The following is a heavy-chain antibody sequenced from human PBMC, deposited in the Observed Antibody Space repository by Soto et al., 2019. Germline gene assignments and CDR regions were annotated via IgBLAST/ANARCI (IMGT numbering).Heavy chain of an antibody. CDR1: GYSFTSYW. CDR3: ARRIFRVWAAAGTGDGMDV. D-gene: IGHD6-13*01. Sequence: GESLKISCKGSGYSFTSYWISWVRQMPGKGLEWMGRIDPSDSYTNYSPSFQGHVTISADKSISTAYLQWSSLKASDTVMYYCARRIFRVWAAAGTGDGMDVWGQGTTVTVSS. J-gene: IGHJ6*02. CDR2: IDPSDSYT. V-gene: IGHV5-10-1*01.